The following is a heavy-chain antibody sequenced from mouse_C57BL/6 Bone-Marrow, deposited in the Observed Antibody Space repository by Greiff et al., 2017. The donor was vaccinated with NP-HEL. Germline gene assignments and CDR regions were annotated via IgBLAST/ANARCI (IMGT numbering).Heavy chain of an antibody. Sequence: VQLQQSGAELVMPGASVKLSCKASGYTFTSYWMHWVKQRPGQGLEWIGEIDPSDSYTNYNQKFKGKSTLTVDKSSSTAYMQLSSLTSEDSAVYYCARAPFITTVVAPRYYAMDYWGQGTSVTVSS. J-gene: IGHJ4*01. CDR1: GYTFTSYW. D-gene: IGHD1-1*01. V-gene: IGHV1-69*01. CDR3: ARAPFITTVVAPRYYAMDY. CDR2: IDPSDSYT.